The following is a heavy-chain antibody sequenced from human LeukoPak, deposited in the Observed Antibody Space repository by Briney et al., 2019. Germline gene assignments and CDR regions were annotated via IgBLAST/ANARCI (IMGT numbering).Heavy chain of an antibody. CDR3: ARVLAATRIYYFDY. CDR2: INAYNGNT. D-gene: IGHD2-15*01. J-gene: IGHJ4*02. V-gene: IGHV1-18*01. CDR1: GFTFTTYG. Sequence: ASVKVSCKASGFTFTTYGITWVRQAPGQGLEWMGWINAYNGNTKYAQKFRGRVTMTTDTSTSTAYMELRSLRSDDTAVYYCARVLAATRIYYFDYWAREPWSPSPQ.